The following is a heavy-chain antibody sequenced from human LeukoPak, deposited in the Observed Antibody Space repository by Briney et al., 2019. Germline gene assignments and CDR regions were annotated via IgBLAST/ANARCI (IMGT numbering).Heavy chain of an antibody. CDR3: AKLPPDFWSGYRDY. J-gene: IGHJ4*02. CDR1: GFTFSSYG. Sequence: GGSLRLSCAASGFTFSSYGMHWVRQAPGKGLEWVAFIRYDGSNKYYADSVKGRFTISRDNSKNTLYLQMNSLRAEDTAVYYCAKLPPDFWSGYRDYWGQGTLVTVSS. D-gene: IGHD3-3*01. V-gene: IGHV3-30*02. CDR2: IRYDGSNK.